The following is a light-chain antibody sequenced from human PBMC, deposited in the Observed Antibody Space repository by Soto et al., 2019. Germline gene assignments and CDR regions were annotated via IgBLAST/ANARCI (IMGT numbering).Light chain of an antibody. V-gene: IGKV1-9*01. Sequence: DIQLTQSPSFLSASVGDRVTITCRASQGISGYLAWYQQKPGKVPKLLIYSTSTLQSGVPSRFSGSASGTEFTLTINSLQPEDFATYYCQHLNTYLITFGQGTRLEIK. CDR3: QHLNTYLIT. J-gene: IGKJ5*01. CDR1: QGISGY. CDR2: STS.